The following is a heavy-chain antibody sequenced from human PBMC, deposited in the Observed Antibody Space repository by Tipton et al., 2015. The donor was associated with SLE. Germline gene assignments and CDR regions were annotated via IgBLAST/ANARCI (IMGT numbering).Heavy chain of an antibody. CDR2: TYYRSKWFN. CDR3: ARQIGGVNFWYFDL. CDR1: GDSVSSNSAA. Sequence: GLVKPSQTLSLTCAISGDSVSSNSAAWNWIRQSPSRGLEWLGRTYYRSKWFNEYAVSVKTRITINPDTSKNQFSLKLSSVTAADSAVYYCARQIGGVNFWYFDLWGRGTLVTVSS. J-gene: IGHJ2*01. D-gene: IGHD4/OR15-4a*01. V-gene: IGHV6-1*01.